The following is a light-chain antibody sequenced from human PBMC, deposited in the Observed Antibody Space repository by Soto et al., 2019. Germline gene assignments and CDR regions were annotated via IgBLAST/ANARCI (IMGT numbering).Light chain of an antibody. V-gene: IGKV3-15*01. J-gene: IGKJ4*01. CDR3: QQYDNWPPLT. CDR2: GAS. CDR1: QSVGSN. Sequence: EIVMTQSPATLSVSPGERATLSCRASQSVGSNLAWYQQKPGQAPRLLMYGASARAPGIPARFSGSGSETEFTLTISSLQSEDFGVYYCQQYDNWPPLTFGGGTKVDIK.